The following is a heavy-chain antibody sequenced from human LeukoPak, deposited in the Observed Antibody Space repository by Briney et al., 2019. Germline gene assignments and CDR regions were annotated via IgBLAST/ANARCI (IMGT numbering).Heavy chain of an antibody. D-gene: IGHD4-17*01. CDR1: GFTFSSYD. J-gene: IGHJ4*02. Sequence: GGSLRLSCAASGFTFSSYDMHWVRQVTGKSLEWVSTIGTAGDTNYPGSVKGRFTISRENAKNSLYLQMNSLRAGDTAVYYCARAYGDYFDYWGQGTLVTVSS. V-gene: IGHV3-13*04. CDR2: IGTAGDT. CDR3: ARAYGDYFDY.